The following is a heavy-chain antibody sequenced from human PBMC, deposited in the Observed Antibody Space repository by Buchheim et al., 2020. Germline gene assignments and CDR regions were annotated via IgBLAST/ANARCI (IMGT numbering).Heavy chain of an antibody. J-gene: IGHJ4*02. Sequence: QVQLVQSGAEVKKPGASVKVSCKASGYTFTSHYIHWVRQAPGQGLEWMGVINPSDGTTDYAQKFQGRVTVTRDTSTSTVFMELTRLRSEDTAMYYCARDASAGADYWGQGAL. CDR3: ARDASAGADY. V-gene: IGHV1-46*01. CDR1: GYTFTSHY. D-gene: IGHD6-19*01. CDR2: INPSDGTT.